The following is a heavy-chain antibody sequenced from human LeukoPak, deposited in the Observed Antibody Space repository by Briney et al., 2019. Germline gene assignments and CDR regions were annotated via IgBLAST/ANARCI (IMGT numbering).Heavy chain of an antibody. CDR1: GFTFSSYW. CDR3: ASYEYGSGTDIDY. D-gene: IGHD3-10*01. CDR2: IKQDGSEK. J-gene: IGHJ4*02. V-gene: IGHV3-7*03. Sequence: GGSLRLSCAASGFTFSSYWMSWVRQAPGKGLEWVANIKQDGSEKYYVDSVKGRFTISRDNAKNSLYLQMNSLRAADTAVYYCASYEYGSGTDIDYWGQGTLVTVSS.